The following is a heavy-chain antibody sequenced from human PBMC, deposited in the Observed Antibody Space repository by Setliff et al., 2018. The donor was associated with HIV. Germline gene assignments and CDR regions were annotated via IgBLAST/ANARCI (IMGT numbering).Heavy chain of an antibody. CDR1: SESFSGYY. CDR2: MDHGGST. D-gene: IGHD1-26*01. CDR3: ARGRYSGNYRFDF. J-gene: IGHJ4*02. V-gene: IGHV4-34*01. Sequence: SETLSLTCAVYSESFSGYYWTWIRQPPGKGPEWIGEMDHGGSTNFNPSLKSRVTISIDTSKNQLSLKMRSVTAADTAVYYCARGRYSGNYRFDFWGRGNMVTVSS.